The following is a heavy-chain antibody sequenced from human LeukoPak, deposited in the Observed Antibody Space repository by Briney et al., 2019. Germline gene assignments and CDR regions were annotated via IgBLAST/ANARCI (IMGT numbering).Heavy chain of an antibody. Sequence: GASVKVSCKVSGYTLTELSMHWVRQAPGKGLEWMGGFDPEDGETIYAQKFQGRVTMTEDTSTDTAYMELSSLRSEDTAVYYCAGYSGYLKPYYYYYMDVWGKGTTVTVSS. CDR2: FDPEDGET. CDR1: GYTLTELS. V-gene: IGHV1-24*01. J-gene: IGHJ6*03. CDR3: AGYSGYLKPYYYYYMDV. D-gene: IGHD5-12*01.